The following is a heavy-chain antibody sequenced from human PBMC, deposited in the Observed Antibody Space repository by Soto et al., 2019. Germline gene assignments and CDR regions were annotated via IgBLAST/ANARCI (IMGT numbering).Heavy chain of an antibody. V-gene: IGHV4-59*08. J-gene: IGHJ3*02. Sequence: QVQLQESGPGLVKPSETLSLTCTVSGGSISSYYWSWIRQPTGKGLEWIGYIYYSGSTNYNPSLKSRVTISVDTSKNQFSLKLSSVTAADTAVYYCARPYDFWSGYPLAFDIWGQGTMVTVSS. CDR1: GGSISSYY. CDR3: ARPYDFWSGYPLAFDI. D-gene: IGHD3-3*01. CDR2: IYYSGST.